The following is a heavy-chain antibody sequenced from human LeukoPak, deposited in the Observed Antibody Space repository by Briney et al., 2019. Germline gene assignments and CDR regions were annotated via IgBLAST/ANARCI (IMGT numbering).Heavy chain of an antibody. Sequence: SGGSLRLSCAASGFTFDDYGMSWVRHAPGKGLEGVSSIKWNGGSTGYADSVKGRFTISRDNAKNSLYLQMNSLRAEDTALYYCARDGGDCSGDSCYVDYWGQGTLVTVSS. CDR2: IKWNGGST. D-gene: IGHD2-15*01. CDR1: GFTFDDYG. V-gene: IGHV3-20*04. CDR3: ARDGGDCSGDSCYVDY. J-gene: IGHJ4*02.